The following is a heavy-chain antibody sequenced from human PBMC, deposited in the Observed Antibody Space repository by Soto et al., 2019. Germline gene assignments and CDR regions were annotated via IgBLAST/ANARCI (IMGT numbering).Heavy chain of an antibody. Sequence: ASVKVSCKVSGYTLTELSMHWVRQAPGKGLEWMGGFDPEDGETIYAQKFQGRVTMTEDTSTDTAYMELSSLRSEDTAVYYCATDHGLAVAGTDLAYWGQGTLVTVSS. CDR2: FDPEDGET. D-gene: IGHD6-19*01. CDR1: GYTLTELS. V-gene: IGHV1-24*01. CDR3: ATDHGLAVAGTDLAY. J-gene: IGHJ4*02.